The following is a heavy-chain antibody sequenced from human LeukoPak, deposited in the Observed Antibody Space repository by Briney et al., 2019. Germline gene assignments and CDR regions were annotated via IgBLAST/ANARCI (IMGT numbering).Heavy chain of an antibody. CDR3: AREGTSYSSGWYMAPTCDY. CDR2: IYYTGNT. V-gene: IGHV4-59*12. Sequence: SETLSLTCTVSGGSISSYYWSWIRQPPGKGLEWIGYIYYTGNTNYNPSLKSRVTMSVDTSKNQFSLKLSSVTAADTAVYYCAREGTSYSSGWYMAPTCDYWGQGTLVTVSS. J-gene: IGHJ4*02. D-gene: IGHD6-19*01. CDR1: GGSISSYY.